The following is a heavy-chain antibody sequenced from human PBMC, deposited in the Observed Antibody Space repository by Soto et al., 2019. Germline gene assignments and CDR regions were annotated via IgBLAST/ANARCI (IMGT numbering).Heavy chain of an antibody. D-gene: IGHD4-17*01. CDR2: IYYSGST. Sequence: PSETLSLTCTVSGGSISSYYWSWIRQPPGKGLEWIGYIYYSGSTNYNPSLKSRVTISVDTSKNQFSLKLSSVTAADTAVYYCARVGGTTVTTCFDYWGQGTLVTVSS. J-gene: IGHJ4*02. V-gene: IGHV4-59*01. CDR1: GGSISSYY. CDR3: ARVGGTTVTTCFDY.